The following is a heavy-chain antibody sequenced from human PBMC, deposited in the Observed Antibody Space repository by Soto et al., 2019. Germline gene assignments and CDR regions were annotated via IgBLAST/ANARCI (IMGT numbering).Heavy chain of an antibody. CDR2: ISPGSRYP. CDR3: VRGGGGGLFDP. D-gene: IGHD2-15*01. J-gene: IGHJ5*02. Sequence: GGSLRLSCASSGFTFSDYYMSWIRQAPGKGLEWLSYISPGSRYPAYADSVKGRFTISRDNARRSLSLQMNSLTVDDTAIYYCVRGGGGGLFDPWGQGSMVTVSS. V-gene: IGHV3-11*06. CDR1: GFTFSDYY.